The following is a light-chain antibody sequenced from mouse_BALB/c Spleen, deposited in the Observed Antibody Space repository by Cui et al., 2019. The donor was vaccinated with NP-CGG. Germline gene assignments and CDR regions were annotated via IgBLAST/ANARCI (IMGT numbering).Light chain of an antibody. J-gene: IGLJ1*01. CDR3: ALWYSNHWV. Sequence: QAVFTQESALTTSPSETVTLTCRSNTGAVTTSNYANWVQEKPDHLFTGLIGGTDNRAPGVPARFSGSLIGDKAALTITGAQTEDEAIYFCALWYSNHWVFGGGTKLTVL. CDR1: TGAVTTSNY. CDR2: GTD. V-gene: IGLV1*01.